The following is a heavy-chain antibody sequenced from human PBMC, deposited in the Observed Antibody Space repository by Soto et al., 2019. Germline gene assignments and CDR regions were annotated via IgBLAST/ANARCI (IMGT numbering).Heavy chain of an antibody. Sequence: GASVKVSCKASGGTFSSYAISWVRQAPGQGLEWMGGIIPIFGTANYAQKFQGRVTITADESTSTAYMELSSLRSEDTAVYYCARKYGGYDQKTYYFDYWGQGTLVTVSS. J-gene: IGHJ4*02. V-gene: IGHV1-69*13. CDR2: IIPIFGTA. CDR3: ARKYGGYDQKTYYFDY. D-gene: IGHD5-12*01. CDR1: GGTFSSYA.